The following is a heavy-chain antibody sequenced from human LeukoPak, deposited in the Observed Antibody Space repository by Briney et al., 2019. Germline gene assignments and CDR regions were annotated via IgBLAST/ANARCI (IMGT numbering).Heavy chain of an antibody. CDR1: GGSISSYY. V-gene: IGHV4-59*01. D-gene: IGHD5-18*01. CDR3: ARVAAGAGYSYGYYYMDV. J-gene: IGHJ6*03. Sequence: SETLSLTCTVSGGSISSYYWSWIRQPPGKGLEWIGYIYYSGSTNYNPSLKSRVTISVDTSKNQFSLKLSSVTAADTAVYCCARVAAGAGYSYGYYYMDVWGKGTTVTVSS. CDR2: IYYSGST.